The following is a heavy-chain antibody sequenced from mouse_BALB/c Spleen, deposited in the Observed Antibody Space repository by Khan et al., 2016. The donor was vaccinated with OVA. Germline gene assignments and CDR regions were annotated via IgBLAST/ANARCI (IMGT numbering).Heavy chain of an antibody. Sequence: VQLKQSGAELVKPGASVKLSCTTSGFNIKDTYIPWVKQRPEQGLVWIGRIDPANGYTKFDPRFRGKATITTDTSSNTAYLQLSSLTSEDTAVYYCARIISYDGSYWGQGTLVTVSS. CDR2: IDPANGYT. V-gene: IGHV14-3*02. J-gene: IGHJ3*01. D-gene: IGHD2-12*01. CDR3: ARIISYDGSY. CDR1: GFNIKDTY.